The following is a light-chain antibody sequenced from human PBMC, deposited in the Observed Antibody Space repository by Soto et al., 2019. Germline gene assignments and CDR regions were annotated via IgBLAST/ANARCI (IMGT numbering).Light chain of an antibody. CDR3: ATWDDSLNGWV. V-gene: IGLV1-44*01. Sequence: QPVLTQPPSASGTPGQRVTISCSGSSSNIGSNTVNWYQHLPGTAPKVLIYSNDLRPSGVPDRLSGSKSGTSASLAISGLQSEDEADYYCATWDDSLNGWVFGGGTKLTVL. CDR2: SND. CDR1: SSNIGSNT. J-gene: IGLJ3*02.